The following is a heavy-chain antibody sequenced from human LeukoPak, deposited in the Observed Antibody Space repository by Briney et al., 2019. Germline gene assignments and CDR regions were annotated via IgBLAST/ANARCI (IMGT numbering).Heavy chain of an antibody. V-gene: IGHV4-30-4*01. CDR2: IYYSGST. J-gene: IGHJ4*02. Sequence: SETLSLTCTVSGGSINSGNYYWSWIRQPPGKVLELIGYIYYSGSTYYNPSLKSRVTISVVTSKNQYSLKLSSGTAADKAVYFGARENYDWGQGTLVTVSS. CDR1: GGSINSGNYY. D-gene: IGHD3-16*01. CDR3: ARENYD.